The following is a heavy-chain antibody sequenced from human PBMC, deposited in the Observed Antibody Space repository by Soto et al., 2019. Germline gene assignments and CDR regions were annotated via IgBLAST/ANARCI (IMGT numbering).Heavy chain of an antibody. CDR1: GYTFNSHG. CDR2: INTYSGNT. CDR3: ARGPGGATKPYYYYAMDV. D-gene: IGHD1-26*01. J-gene: IGHJ6*01. Sequence: QVHLVQSGGEVKKPGTSVKVSCKASGYTFNSHGISWVRQAPGQGLEWMGWINTYSGNTNYAQKFQGRVTMTTSTPTNTTYLDLRSLRSDDTAVYYCARGPGGATKPYYYYAMDVWGQGTPITVSS. V-gene: IGHV1-18*04.